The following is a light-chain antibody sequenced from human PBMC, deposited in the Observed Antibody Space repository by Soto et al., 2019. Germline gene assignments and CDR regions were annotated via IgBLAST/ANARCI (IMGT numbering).Light chain of an antibody. Sequence: EIVMTQSPATLSVSPGERGTLSCRASQSVSNNLAWYQQKPGQAPRLLIYGASTRATGIPARFSGSGSGTDFTLTISRLEPEDFAVYYCQQYGVSPPAFGQGTKVDIK. CDR3: QQYGVSPPA. CDR1: QSVSNN. J-gene: IGKJ1*01. CDR2: GAS. V-gene: IGKV3-15*01.